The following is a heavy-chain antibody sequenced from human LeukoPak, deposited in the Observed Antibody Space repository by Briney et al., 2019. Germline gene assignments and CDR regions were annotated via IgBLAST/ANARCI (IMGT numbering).Heavy chain of an antibody. Sequence: GGSLRLSCAASGFTFSSYAMSWVRQAPGRGLEWVSAISGSGGSTYYADSVKGRFTISRDNSKNTLFLQMNNLRAEDTAVYYCARDRSAGVVPYGMDVWGQGTTVTVSS. V-gene: IGHV3-23*01. CDR1: GFTFSSYA. D-gene: IGHD2-2*01. J-gene: IGHJ6*02. CDR3: ARDRSAGVVPYGMDV. CDR2: ISGSGGST.